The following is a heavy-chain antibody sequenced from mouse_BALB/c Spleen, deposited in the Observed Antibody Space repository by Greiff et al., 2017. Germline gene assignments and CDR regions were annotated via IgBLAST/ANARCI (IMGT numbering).Heavy chain of an antibody. CDR3: AREGAPPFDY. CDR2: INPYNGGT. V-gene: IGHV1-26*01. CDR1: GYSFTGYT. J-gene: IGHJ2*01. Sequence: EVQLQQSGPELVKPGASMKISCKASGYSFTGYTMNWVKQSHGKSLEWIGLINPYNGGTSYNQKFKGKATLTVDKSSSTAYMELLSLTSEDSAVYYCAREGAPPFDYWGQGTTLTVSS.